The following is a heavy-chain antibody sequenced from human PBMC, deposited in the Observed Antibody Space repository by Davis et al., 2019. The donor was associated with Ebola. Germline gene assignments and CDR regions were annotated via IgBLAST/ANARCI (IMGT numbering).Heavy chain of an antibody. CDR2: INPSGGST. Sequence: ASVQVSCKASGYTFTSYYMHWVRQAPGQGLEWVGIINPSGGSTSYAQKLQGRVTMTTDTSTSTAYMELRSLRSDDTAVYYCARELCSSTSCYGGDDAFDIWGQGTMVTVSS. V-gene: IGHV1-46*01. CDR3: ARELCSSTSCYGGDDAFDI. D-gene: IGHD2-2*01. J-gene: IGHJ3*02. CDR1: GYTFTSYY.